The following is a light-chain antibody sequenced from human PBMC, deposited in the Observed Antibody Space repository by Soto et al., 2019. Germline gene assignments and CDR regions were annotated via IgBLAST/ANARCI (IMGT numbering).Light chain of an antibody. J-gene: IGLJ2*01. CDR1: SSNIGAGYD. V-gene: IGLV1-40*01. CDR3: QSYDSSLSALV. Sequence: QSVLTQPPSVSGAPGQRVTISCTGSSSNIGAGYDEHWYQQLPGTAPKLLIYGNSNRPSGVPDRFSGSKSGTSASLAITGLQAEDEADYYCQSYDSSLSALVFGGGTQLTVL. CDR2: GNS.